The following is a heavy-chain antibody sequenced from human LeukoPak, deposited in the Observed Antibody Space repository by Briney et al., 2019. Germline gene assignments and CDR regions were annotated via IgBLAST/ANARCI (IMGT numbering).Heavy chain of an antibody. CDR3: ARFSDILTGSDY. D-gene: IGHD3-9*01. CDR2: IYPGDSDT. Sequence: GESLKISCKGSGYRLTSYWIGWVRQMPGKGLEWMGIIYPGDSDTRYSPSFQGPVTISADKSISTAYLQWSSLKASNTAMYYCARFSDILTGSDYWGQGTLVTVSS. J-gene: IGHJ4*02. V-gene: IGHV5-51*01. CDR1: GYRLTSYW.